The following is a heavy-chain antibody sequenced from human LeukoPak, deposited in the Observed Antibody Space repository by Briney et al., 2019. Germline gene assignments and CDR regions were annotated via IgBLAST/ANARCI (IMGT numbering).Heavy chain of an antibody. CDR3: ARVVAAATYNWFDP. D-gene: IGHD6-13*01. Sequence: GGSLRLSCAASGFTFDDYAIHWVRQAPGKGLEWVSGISWNSGNIGYADSVKGRFTISRDNAKNSLYLQMNSLRAEDTALYYCARVVAAATYNWFDPWGQGTLVTVSS. CDR1: GFTFDDYA. V-gene: IGHV3-9*01. CDR2: ISWNSGNI. J-gene: IGHJ5*02.